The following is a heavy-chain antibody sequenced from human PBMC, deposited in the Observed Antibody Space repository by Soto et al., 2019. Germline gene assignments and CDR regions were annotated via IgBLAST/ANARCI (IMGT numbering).Heavy chain of an antibody. CDR3: ARVRYGGYNQYYYYGMDV. CDR1: GGTFSSYA. V-gene: IGHV1-69*12. Sequence: QVQLVQSGAEVKKPGSSVKVSCKASGGTFSSYAISWVRQAPGQGLEWMGGIIPIFGTANYEQKFQGRVTITADEATSTADMEMSSLRSEDTAVYYCARVRYGGYNQYYYYGMDVWGQGTTVTVSS. CDR2: IIPIFGTA. J-gene: IGHJ6*02. D-gene: IGHD4-17*01.